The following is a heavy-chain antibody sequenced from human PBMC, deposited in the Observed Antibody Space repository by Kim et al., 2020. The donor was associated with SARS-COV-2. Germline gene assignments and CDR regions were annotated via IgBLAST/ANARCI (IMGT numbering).Heavy chain of an antibody. Sequence: YPGSVKSRFTISRENAKNSQYLQMNSLRAGDTAVYYCARGHSSGYDAFDIWGQGTMVTVSS. J-gene: IGHJ3*02. V-gene: IGHV3-13*01. D-gene: IGHD3-22*01. CDR3: ARGHSSGYDAFDI.